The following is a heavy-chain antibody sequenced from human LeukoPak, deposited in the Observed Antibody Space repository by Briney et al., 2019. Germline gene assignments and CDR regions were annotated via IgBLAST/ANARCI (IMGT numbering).Heavy chain of an antibody. J-gene: IGHJ4*02. CDR3: ARGYCSNGVCYRGGFDF. CDR2: ISSSGSAI. CDR1: GFTFSSYA. D-gene: IGHD2-8*01. Sequence: GGSLRLSCVASGFTFSSYAMNWVRQAPGKGLEWVSFISSSGSAIYYAASVKGRFTISRDNAKNSLYLQMNSLSAEDTALYYCARGYCSNGVCYRGGFDFWGQGTLVTVSS. V-gene: IGHV3-48*03.